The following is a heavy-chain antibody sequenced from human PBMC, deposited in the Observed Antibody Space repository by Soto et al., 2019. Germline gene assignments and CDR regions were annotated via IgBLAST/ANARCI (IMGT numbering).Heavy chain of an antibody. CDR2: IAFDGSKK. CDR3: AKDSMGDYYGMDV. V-gene: IGHV3-30*18. CDR1: GFTFSSFG. Sequence: PVGSLRLSCDASGFTFSSFGMHWVRQAPGKGLEWVAVIAFDGSKKYYADSVKGRFIISRDNSKNTLFLQMNSLRAEDTAVYYCAKDSMGDYYGMDVWGQGTTVTVSS. D-gene: IGHD1-26*01. J-gene: IGHJ6*02.